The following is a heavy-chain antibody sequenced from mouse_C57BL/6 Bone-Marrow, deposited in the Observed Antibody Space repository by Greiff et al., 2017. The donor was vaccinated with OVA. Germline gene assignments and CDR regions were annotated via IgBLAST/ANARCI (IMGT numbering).Heavy chain of an antibody. Sequence: DVKLVESEGGLVQPGSSMKLSCTASGFTFSDYYMAWVRQVPEKGLEWVANINYDGSSTYYLDSLKSRFIITRDNAKNILYLQMSSLKSEDTATYYGAKEGYYGSNYAMDYWGQGTAVTVSS. CDR2: INYDGSST. CDR1: GFTFSDYY. D-gene: IGHD1-1*01. CDR3: AKEGYYGSNYAMDY. J-gene: IGHJ4*01. V-gene: IGHV5-16*01.